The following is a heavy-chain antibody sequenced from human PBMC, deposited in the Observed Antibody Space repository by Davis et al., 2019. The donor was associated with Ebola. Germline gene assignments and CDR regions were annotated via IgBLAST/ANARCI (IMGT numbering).Heavy chain of an antibody. CDR3: ARDDYGDPVDYYYYGMDV. J-gene: IGHJ6*02. D-gene: IGHD4-17*01. CDR1: GFTFSSYG. Sequence: GESLKISCAASGFTFSSYGMHWVRQAPGKGLEWVAVISYDGSNKYYADSVKGRFTISRDNSKNTLYLQMNSLRAEDTAVYYCARDDYGDPVDYYYYGMDVWGQGTTVTVSS. V-gene: IGHV3-30*03. CDR2: ISYDGSNK.